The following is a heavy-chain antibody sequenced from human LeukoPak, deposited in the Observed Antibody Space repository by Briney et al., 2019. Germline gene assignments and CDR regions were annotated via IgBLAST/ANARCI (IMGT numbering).Heavy chain of an antibody. D-gene: IGHD4-11*01. V-gene: IGHV4-59*01. CDR1: GGSISSYY. CDR2: IYYSGST. Sequence: SETLSLTCTVSGGSISSYYWSWIRQPPGKGLEWIGYIYYSGSTNYNPSLKSRVTISVDTSKNQFSLKLSSVTAADTAVYYCARDPPVVKRATTGMYYFDYWGQGTLVTVSS. J-gene: IGHJ4*02. CDR3: ARDPPVVKRATTGMYYFDY.